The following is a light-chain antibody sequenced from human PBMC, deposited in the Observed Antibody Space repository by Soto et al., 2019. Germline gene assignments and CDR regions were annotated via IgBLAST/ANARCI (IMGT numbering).Light chain of an antibody. CDR3: SSYTTSSSYV. V-gene: IGLV2-14*01. CDR1: SSDVGGYIY. Sequence: QSVLSQPASVSGSPGQSITISCTGTSSDVGGYIYVSWYQQHPGKAPKLMIYDVTSRPSGDSYRFSGSKSGNTASLTISGLQAEDEADYYCSSYTTSSSYVFGTGTKVTVL. CDR2: DVT. J-gene: IGLJ1*01.